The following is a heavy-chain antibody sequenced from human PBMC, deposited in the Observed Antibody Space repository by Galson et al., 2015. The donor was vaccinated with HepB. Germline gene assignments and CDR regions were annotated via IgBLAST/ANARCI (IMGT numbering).Heavy chain of an antibody. J-gene: IGHJ4*02. CDR1: GGTFSSCA. Sequence: SVKVSCKASGGTFSSCAISWVRQDPGQGLEWMGGITPMFGTANYAQKFQGRATITADEITSTVYMELSSLRSEDTAVYYCARGYDSANYYYLYWGQGTLVTVSS. D-gene: IGHD3-10*01. CDR2: ITPMFGTA. V-gene: IGHV1-69*13. CDR3: ARGYDSANYYYLY.